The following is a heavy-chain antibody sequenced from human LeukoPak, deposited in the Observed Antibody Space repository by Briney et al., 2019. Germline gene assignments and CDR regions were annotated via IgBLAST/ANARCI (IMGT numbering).Heavy chain of an antibody. CDR3: ARAPALYGLYYFDY. V-gene: IGHV4-59*01. J-gene: IGHJ4*02. D-gene: IGHD3-16*02. CDR1: GGSISSYY. Sequence: PSETLSLTCTVSGGSISSYYWGWIRQPPGKGLEWIGYIYYSGSTNYNPSLKSRVTISVDTSKNQFSLKLSSVTAADTAVYYCARAPALYGLYYFDYWGQGTLVTVSS. CDR2: IYYSGST.